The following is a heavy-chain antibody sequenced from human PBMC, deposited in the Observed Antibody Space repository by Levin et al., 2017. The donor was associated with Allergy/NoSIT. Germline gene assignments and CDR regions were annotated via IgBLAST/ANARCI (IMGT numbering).Heavy chain of an antibody. CDR1: GYTFTGYY. CDR2: INPNSGGT. D-gene: IGHD3-10*01. J-gene: IGHJ4*02. V-gene: IGHV1-2*02. Sequence: ASVKVSCKASGYTFTGYYMHWVRQAPGQGLEWMGWINPNSGGTNYAQKFQGRVTMTRDTSISTAYMELSRLRSDDTAVYYCARGPLWFGELSVDYWGQGTLVTVSS. CDR3: ARGPLWFGELSVDY.